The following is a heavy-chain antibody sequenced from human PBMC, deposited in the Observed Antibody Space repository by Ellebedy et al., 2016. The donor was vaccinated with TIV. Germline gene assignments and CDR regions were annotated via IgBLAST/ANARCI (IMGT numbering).Heavy chain of an antibody. V-gene: IGHV4-39*01. J-gene: IGHJ4*02. CDR2: IYYDGST. D-gene: IGHD6-19*01. CDR3: ARRSSYWSALDF. CDR1: GGSISITSYY. Sequence: MPSETLSLTCTVSGGSISITSYYWGWLRQPPGKGLEWIGSIYYDGSTYYNPSLKSRVTISKDTSKNQFSLKLTSVTAADTAVYYCARRSSYWSALDFWGQGTLATVSS.